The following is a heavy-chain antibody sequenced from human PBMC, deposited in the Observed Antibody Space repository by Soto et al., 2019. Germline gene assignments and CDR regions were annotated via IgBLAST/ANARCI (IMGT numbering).Heavy chain of an antibody. J-gene: IGHJ1*01. CDR3: FSYYFHDSSAYYSSQSAEYFQH. D-gene: IGHD3-22*01. V-gene: IGHV3-15*07. CDR2: IKSKTDGGTT. CDR1: GFSFSNAW. Sequence: EVQLVESGGGLVKPGGSLRLSCAASGFSFSNAWMNWVRQAPGKGLEWVGRIKSKTDGGTTDYAAPVKGRFTISKDDSKYTLYLQMSSLKTDDTAVYYCFSYYFHDSSAYYSSQSAEYFQHWGQGTLVTVTS.